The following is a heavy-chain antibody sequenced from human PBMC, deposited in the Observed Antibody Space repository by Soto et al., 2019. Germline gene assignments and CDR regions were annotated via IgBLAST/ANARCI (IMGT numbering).Heavy chain of an antibody. Sequence: PGGSLRLSCTASGFTFSSYGMHWVRQAPGKGLEWVAVISYDGSNKYYADSVKGRFTISRDNSKNTLYLQMNSLRAEDTAVYYCAKDYDILTGYYSFDYWGQGTLVTVSS. V-gene: IGHV3-30*18. CDR2: ISYDGSNK. D-gene: IGHD3-9*01. CDR1: GFTFSSYG. CDR3: AKDYDILTGYYSFDY. J-gene: IGHJ4*02.